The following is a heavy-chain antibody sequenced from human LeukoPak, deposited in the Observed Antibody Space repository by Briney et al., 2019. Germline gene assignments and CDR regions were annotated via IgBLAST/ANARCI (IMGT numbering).Heavy chain of an antibody. CDR1: GFTFSSYA. D-gene: IGHD3-22*01. J-gene: IGHJ4*02. CDR3: LRGYYDSNRYFDFDY. Sequence: GGSLRLSCAASGFTFSSYAMHWVRQAPGKGLEWVAVISYDESNKYYADSVRGRFTISRDTSKNTLYLQMNSLRVEDTAVYYCLRGYYDSNRYFDFDYWGRGTLVTVSS. CDR2: ISYDESNK. V-gene: IGHV3-30-3*01.